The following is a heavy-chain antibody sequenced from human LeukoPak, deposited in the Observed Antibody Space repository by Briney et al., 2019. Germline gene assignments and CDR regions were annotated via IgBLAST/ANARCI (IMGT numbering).Heavy chain of an antibody. V-gene: IGHV3-30*03. CDR1: GFTFSPYA. CDR3: ARGSVTNPDS. Sequence: QPGGSLRLSCAASGFTFSPYAMHWVRQAPGKGLEWVALISSDGSNKYYADSVKGRFTISRDNSQNTLFLQMSSLRPEDTAVYHCARGSVTNPDSWGQGTLVTVSS. CDR2: ISSDGSNK. D-gene: IGHD4-4*01. J-gene: IGHJ4*02.